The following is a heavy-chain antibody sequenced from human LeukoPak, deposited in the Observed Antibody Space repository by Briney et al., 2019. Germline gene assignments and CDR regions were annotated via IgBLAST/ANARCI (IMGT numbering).Heavy chain of an antibody. J-gene: IGHJ3*02. Sequence: GGSLKLSCAASGFTFSSYWMHWVRQDPGKGLVWVSYIRGDGTSTSYADSVKGRFTISRDNAKNTLYLQMNSLRVEDTAVYYCARVGGVSGRAFDMWGQGTMVTVSS. CDR3: ARVGGVSGRAFDM. CDR1: GFTFSSYW. D-gene: IGHD6-25*01. V-gene: IGHV3-74*01. CDR2: IRGDGTST.